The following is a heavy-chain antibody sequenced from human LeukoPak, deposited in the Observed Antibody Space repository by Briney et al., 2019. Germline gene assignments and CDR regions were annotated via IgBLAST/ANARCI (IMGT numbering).Heavy chain of an antibody. CDR1: GFTFSDYA. Sequence: GGSLRLSCVASGFTFSDYAMNWVRQAPGKGLEWVSTFKTKYNQVYYAESVRGRFTISRDNSKNTLYLQMNSLRAEDTAVYYCARIYGIWGQGTMVTVSS. J-gene: IGHJ3*02. V-gene: IGHV3-23*05. CDR2: FKTKYNQV. D-gene: IGHD4-17*01. CDR3: ARIYGI.